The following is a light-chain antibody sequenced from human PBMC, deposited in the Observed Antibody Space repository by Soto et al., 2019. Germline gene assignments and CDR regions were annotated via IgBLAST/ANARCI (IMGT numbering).Light chain of an antibody. CDR3: AAWDDTQRARV. V-gene: IGLV1-44*01. J-gene: IGLJ2*01. Sequence: QSVLAQPPSASGTPGQRVTISCSGSNSNIGRNDVTWYQQVPGTAPQCLIYSNDQRPSGVPDRISGSRSGTSASLAISGLQSGDEAEYYCAAWDDTQRARVLGGGTKLTVL. CDR1: NSNIGRND. CDR2: SND.